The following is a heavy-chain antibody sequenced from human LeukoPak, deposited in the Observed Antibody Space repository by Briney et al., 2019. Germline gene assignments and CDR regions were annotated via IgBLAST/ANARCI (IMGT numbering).Heavy chain of an antibody. CDR2: FDPEDGET. V-gene: IGHV1-24*01. CDR3: ATITMVRGVISLFDY. CDR1: GYTLTELS. J-gene: IGHJ4*02. Sequence: ASVKVSCKVSGYTLTELSMHWVRQAPGKGLEWMGGFDPEDGETIYAQKFQGRVTMTEDTSTDTAYMELSSLRSEDTAVYYCATITMVRGVISLFDYWGQGTPVTVSS. D-gene: IGHD3-10*01.